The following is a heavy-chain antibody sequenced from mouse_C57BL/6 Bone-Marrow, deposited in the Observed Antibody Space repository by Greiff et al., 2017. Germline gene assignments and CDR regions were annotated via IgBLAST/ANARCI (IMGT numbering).Heavy chain of an antibody. V-gene: IGHV1-55*01. Sequence: VQLQQPGAELVKPGASVKMSCKASGYTFTSYWITWVKQRPGQGLEWVGDIYPTSGRTNYTEKFKSKVILTIGTSSNTAYMPLSSLTSEDSAVFDWARSGPLGRSCDYWGQGTTLTVSS. CDR2: IYPTSGRT. CDR3: ARSGPLGRSCDY. J-gene: IGHJ2*01. D-gene: IGHD4-1*01. CDR1: GYTFTSYW.